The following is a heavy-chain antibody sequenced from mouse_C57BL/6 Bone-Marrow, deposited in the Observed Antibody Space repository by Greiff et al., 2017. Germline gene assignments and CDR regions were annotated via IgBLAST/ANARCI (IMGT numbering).Heavy chain of an antibody. CDR1: GYTFTSYG. CDR3: ARTVYYYGSSPWFAY. Sequence: QVQLQQSGAELARPGASVKLSCKASGYTFTSYGISWVKQRTGQGLEWIGEIYPRSGNTYYNEKFKGKATLTADKSSSTAYMELRSLTTEDSAVYFCARTVYYYGSSPWFAYWGQGTLVTVSA. CDR2: IYPRSGNT. D-gene: IGHD1-1*01. J-gene: IGHJ3*01. V-gene: IGHV1-81*01.